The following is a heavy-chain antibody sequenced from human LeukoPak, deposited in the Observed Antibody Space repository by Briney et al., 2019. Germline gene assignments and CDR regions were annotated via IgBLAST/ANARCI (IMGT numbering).Heavy chain of an antibody. CDR2: ISGSSGST. CDR3: AKVPLMVRGVIWWFDP. CDR1: GFTFSSYA. D-gene: IGHD3-10*01. J-gene: IGHJ5*02. V-gene: IGHV3-23*01. Sequence: PGGSLRLSCAASGFTFSSYAMNWVRQAPGKGLEWVSAISGSSGSTYYADSVKGRFTVSRDNSKNTLFLQMNSLRAEDTAVYYCAKVPLMVRGVIWWFDPWGQGTLVTVSS.